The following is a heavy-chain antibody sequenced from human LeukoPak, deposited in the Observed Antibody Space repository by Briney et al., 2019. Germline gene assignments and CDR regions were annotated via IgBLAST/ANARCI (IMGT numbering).Heavy chain of an antibody. V-gene: IGHV4-59*08. J-gene: IGHJ3*02. CDR3: ARHWDGFGIGGALDI. CDR2: FSYSGST. D-gene: IGHD1-26*01. CDR1: GGPFSSFY. Sequence: PAETLALTWTVSGGPFSSFYWSRIPQFPGKGLEYIGYFSYSGSTNYKPSLKSPVSISVDASKNQFSVKLTSVTAADTAVYYCARHWDGFGIGGALDIWGQGTMVTVSS.